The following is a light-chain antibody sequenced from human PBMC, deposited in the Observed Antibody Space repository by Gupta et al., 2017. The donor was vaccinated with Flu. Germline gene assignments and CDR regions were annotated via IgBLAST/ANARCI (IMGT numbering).Light chain of an antibody. CDR1: QGISSY. V-gene: IGKV1-9*01. J-gene: IGKJ1*01. CDR3: QQVNNYPRT. CDR2: TAS. Sequence: SPSFLSASVGDRVTISCRASQGISSYLAWYQQKPGKAPKLLIYTASTLQSGVPSRFSGSGSGTEFTLTISSLQPEDFATYYCQQVNNYPRTFGQGTKVEIK.